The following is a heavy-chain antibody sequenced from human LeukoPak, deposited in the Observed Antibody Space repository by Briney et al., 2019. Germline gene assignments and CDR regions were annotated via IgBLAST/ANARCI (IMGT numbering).Heavy chain of an antibody. V-gene: IGHV4-61*01. CDR1: GGSVRSGSYY. J-gene: IGHJ3*02. Sequence: SETLSLTCTVSGGSVRSGSYYWSWIRQPPGKGLEWIGYIHYIGSTYNNPSLQSRVAISIDTSKNQISLKLNSVTAADTAVYYCARDRDYGDSGRAFDIWGQGTMVTVSS. CDR2: IHYIGST. D-gene: IGHD4-17*01. CDR3: ARDRDYGDSGRAFDI.